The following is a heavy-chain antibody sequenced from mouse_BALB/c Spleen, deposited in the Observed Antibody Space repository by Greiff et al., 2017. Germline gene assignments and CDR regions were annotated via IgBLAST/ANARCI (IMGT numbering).Heavy chain of an antibody. Sequence: QVTLKVSGPGILQPSQTLSLTCSFSGFSLSTYGIGVVWIRQPSGKGLEWLAHIWWNDNKYYNTALKSRLTISKDTSNKQVFLKIASVDTADTATYYCARMGDYDYFDYWGQGTTLTVSS. CDR3: ARMGDYDYFDY. J-gene: IGHJ2*01. CDR1: GFSLSTYGIG. D-gene: IGHD2-4*01. CDR2: IWWNDNK. V-gene: IGHV8-11*01.